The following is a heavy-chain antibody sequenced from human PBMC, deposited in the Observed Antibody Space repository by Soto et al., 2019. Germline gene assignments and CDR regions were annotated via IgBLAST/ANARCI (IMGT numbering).Heavy chain of an antibody. CDR2: MNPDSGKT. D-gene: IGHD2-21*01. J-gene: IGHJ4*02. CDR1: GYTFTNHD. V-gene: IGHV1-8*01. CDR3: AIYTTPFSHCDD. Sequence: QVQLVQSGAEVRKPGASVKVSCKASGYTFTNHDINWVRQASGQGLEWMGWMNPDSGKTYYVEKFQGRVTMTRDTATNTAYLELTSLKSDDTAVFYCAIYTTPFSHCDDWGQGSRVTVSS.